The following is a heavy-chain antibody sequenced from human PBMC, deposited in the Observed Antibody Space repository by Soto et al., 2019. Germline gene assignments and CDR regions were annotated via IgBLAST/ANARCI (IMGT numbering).Heavy chain of an antibody. D-gene: IGHD6-19*01. CDR1: GFTLSTYW. J-gene: IGHJ6*02. CDR3: ARYNSGWDPHGMDV. Sequence: EVQVVESGGGLVQPGGSLRLSCAASGFTLSTYWMHWVRQAPGKGLVWVSRINTDGSSTSYADSVKGRFTISRDNAKNTLYLQMNSLRDEDTAVYYCARYNSGWDPHGMDVWGQGTTVTVSS. V-gene: IGHV3-74*01. CDR2: INTDGSST.